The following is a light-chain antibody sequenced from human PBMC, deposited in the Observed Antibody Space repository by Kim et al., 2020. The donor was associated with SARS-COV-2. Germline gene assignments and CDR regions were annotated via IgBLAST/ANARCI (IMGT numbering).Light chain of an antibody. CDR3: QQYGSSPGYT. V-gene: IGKV3-20*01. Sequence: EIVLTQSPGTLSLSPGERATLSCRASQSVSSSYLGWYQQKPGQAPRLLIYGASSRATGIPDRFSGSGSGTDFTLTISRLEPEDFAVYYCQQYGSSPGYTFGQGTKLEI. CDR2: GAS. J-gene: IGKJ2*01. CDR1: QSVSSSY.